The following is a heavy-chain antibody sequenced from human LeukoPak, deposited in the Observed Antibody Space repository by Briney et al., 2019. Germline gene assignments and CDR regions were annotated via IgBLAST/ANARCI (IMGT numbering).Heavy chain of an antibody. J-gene: IGHJ4*02. V-gene: IGHV3-53*01. CDR3: ARVGITVPGNDY. CDR1: GFTFSSYW. Sequence: GGSLRLSCAASGFTFSSYWMHWVRQAPGKGLEWVSIIYSAGTTYYADSVKDRFTISRDSSKNTVSLQMNNLRAEDTAVYYCARVGITVPGNDYWGQGTLVTVSS. D-gene: IGHD6-19*01. CDR2: IYSAGTT.